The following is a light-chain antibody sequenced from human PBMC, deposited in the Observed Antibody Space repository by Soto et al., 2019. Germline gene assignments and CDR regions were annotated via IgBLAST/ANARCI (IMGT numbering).Light chain of an antibody. Sequence: DIQMTQSPASLSASVGDRVTITCRASQDISNFLAWLQQKPGQAPKSLIYAASGLQSGVPSKFSGSGSGTDFTLTISSLQPEDFATYYCQQYHSYPPTFGPGTKV. CDR3: QQYHSYPPT. CDR1: QDISNF. CDR2: AAS. V-gene: IGKV1-16*02. J-gene: IGKJ1*01.